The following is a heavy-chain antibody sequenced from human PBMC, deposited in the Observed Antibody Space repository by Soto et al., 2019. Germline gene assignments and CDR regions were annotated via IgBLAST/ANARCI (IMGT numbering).Heavy chain of an antibody. Sequence: SVSNAWMNWVRPAPGKGLEWVGRIKSKTDGGTTDYAAPVKGRFTISRDDSKNTLYLQMNSLKTEDTAVYYCTTGSYDSSGYYYYYGMDVWGQGTTVTVSS. CDR2: IKSKTDGGTT. D-gene: IGHD3-22*01. V-gene: IGHV3-15*07. CDR1: SVSNAW. J-gene: IGHJ6*02. CDR3: TTGSYDSSGYYYYYGMDV.